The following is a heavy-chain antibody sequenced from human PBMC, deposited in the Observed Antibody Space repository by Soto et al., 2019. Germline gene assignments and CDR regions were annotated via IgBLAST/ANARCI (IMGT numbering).Heavy chain of an antibody. J-gene: IGHJ4*02. D-gene: IGHD2-2*01. Sequence: QVPLVQSGAEVKKPGASVKVSCKASGYSFTNYGISWVRQAPGQGLEWMGWISAYNDHTNYAQKFQGRVTMTTDTSTSTAYMELRSLRSDDTAVYYCARDSAPYCSGTSCYPFDYWGQGTLVTVSS. CDR3: ARDSAPYCSGTSCYPFDY. V-gene: IGHV1-18*04. CDR2: ISAYNDHT. CDR1: GYSFTNYG.